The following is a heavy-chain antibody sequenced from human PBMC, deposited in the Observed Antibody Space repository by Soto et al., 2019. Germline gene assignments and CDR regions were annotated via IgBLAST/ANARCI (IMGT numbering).Heavy chain of an antibody. CDR3: ARAFLGSSANFDY. D-gene: IGHD6-6*01. CDR1: DDSLSTYY. V-gene: IGHV4-59*01. CDR2: LSDSGST. Sequence: QVQLQESRPGLVRPSETLSLTCTVSDDSLSTYYWSWIRQPPGKGLEWIGFLSDSGSTKYNPSLESRVTISADTSKKLLSRRLSSVTAADTAVYYCARAFLGSSANFDYWGQGTLVTVSS. J-gene: IGHJ4*02.